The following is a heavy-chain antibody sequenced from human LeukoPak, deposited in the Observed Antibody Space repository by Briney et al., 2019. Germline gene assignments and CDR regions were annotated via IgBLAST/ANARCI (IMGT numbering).Heavy chain of an antibody. V-gene: IGHV3-30*02. J-gene: IGHJ6*03. CDR2: IRYDGSNK. D-gene: IGHD2-15*01. CDR3: ARVYCSGGSCYSYYYYYYMDV. CDR1: GFTFSSYG. Sequence: GGSLRLSCAASGFTFSSYGMHWVRQAPGKGLEWVAFIRYDGSNKYYADSVKGRFTISRDNSKNTLYLQMNSLRAEDTAVYYCARVYCSGGSCYSYYYYYYMDVWGKGTTVTVSS.